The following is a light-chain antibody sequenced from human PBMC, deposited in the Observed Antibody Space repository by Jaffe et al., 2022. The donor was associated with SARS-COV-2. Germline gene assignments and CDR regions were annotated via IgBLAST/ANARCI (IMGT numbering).Light chain of an antibody. CDR3: QVYGSSYA. CDR2: GAS. CDR1: QTVTTSY. V-gene: IGKV3-20*01. Sequence: EIVLTQSPGILSLSPGERATLSCRASQTVTTSYFAWYQQKPGQAPRLLIYGASSRATGIPDRFSGSGSGTDFTLTISRLEPEDFAVYYCQVYGSSYAFGQGTKLEIK. J-gene: IGKJ2*01.